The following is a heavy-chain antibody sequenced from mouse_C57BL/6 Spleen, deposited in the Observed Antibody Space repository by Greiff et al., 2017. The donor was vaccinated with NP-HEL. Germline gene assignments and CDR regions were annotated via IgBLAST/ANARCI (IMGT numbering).Heavy chain of an antibody. Sequence: EVNVVESGGGLVQPGGSLKLSCAASGFTFSDYYMYWVRQTPEKRLEWVAYISNGGGSTYYPDTVKGRFTISRGNAKNTLYLQMSRLKSEDTAMYYCARRVVAYYYAMDYWGQGTSVTVSS. CDR3: ARRVVAYYYAMDY. CDR2: ISNGGGST. V-gene: IGHV5-12*01. J-gene: IGHJ4*01. D-gene: IGHD1-1*01. CDR1: GFTFSDYY.